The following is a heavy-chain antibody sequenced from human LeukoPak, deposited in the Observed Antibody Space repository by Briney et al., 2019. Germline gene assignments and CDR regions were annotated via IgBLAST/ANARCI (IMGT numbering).Heavy chain of an antibody. V-gene: IGHV4-34*01. CDR3: ARHAHYYGSGSYLNWFDP. CDR2: INHSGST. CDR1: GGSFSGYY. J-gene: IGHJ5*02. D-gene: IGHD3-10*01. Sequence: SETLSLTCAVYGGSFSGYYWSWIRQPPGKGLEWIGEINHSGSTNYNPSLKSRVTISVDTSKNQFSLKLSSVTAADTAVYYCARHAHYYGSGSYLNWFDPWGQGTLVTVSS.